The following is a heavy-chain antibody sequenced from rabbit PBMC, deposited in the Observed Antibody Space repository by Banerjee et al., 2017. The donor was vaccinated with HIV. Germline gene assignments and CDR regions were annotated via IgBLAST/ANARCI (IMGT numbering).Heavy chain of an antibody. CDR3: ARDNVGRGWTRLDL. Sequence: QSLEESGGDLVKPGASLTLTCTASGFSFSSDHYMCWVRQAPGKGLEWIACIYAGSSGSTQYANWAKGRFTISKISSTTVTLQMTSLTAADTATYFCARDNVGRGWTRLDLWGPGTLVTVS. D-gene: IGHD4-1*01. J-gene: IGHJ6*01. CDR1: GFSFSSDHY. V-gene: IGHV1S40*01. CDR2: IYAGSSGST.